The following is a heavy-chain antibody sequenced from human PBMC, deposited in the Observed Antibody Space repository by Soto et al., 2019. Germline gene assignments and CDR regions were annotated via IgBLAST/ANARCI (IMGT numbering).Heavy chain of an antibody. J-gene: IGHJ4*02. CDR3: ARLPVGATRYFDY. D-gene: IGHD1-26*01. CDR2: ISTYNDNT. CDR1: GYTFTNYG. Sequence: QVQLVQSGAEVKKPGASVKVSCKTSGYTFTNYGITWVRQAPGQGLEWMGWISTYNDNTNYAQKLQGRVTMTTDTSTSTAYMELRSLRSDDTAIYYCARLPVGATRYFDYWGQGTLVTVSS. V-gene: IGHV1-18*01.